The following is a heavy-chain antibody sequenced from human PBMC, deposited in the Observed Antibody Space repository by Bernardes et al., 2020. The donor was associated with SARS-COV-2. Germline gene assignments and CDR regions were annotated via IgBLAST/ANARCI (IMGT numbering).Heavy chain of an antibody. CDR3: ARGAEMATKFFDY. J-gene: IGHJ4*02. V-gene: IGHV4-59*01. CDR1: GGSISSYY. Sequence: SETLSLTCTVSGGSISSYYWSWIRQPPGKGLEWIGYIYYSGSTNYNPSLKSRVTISVDTSKNQFSLKLSSVTAADTAVYYCARGAEMATKFFDYWGQGTLVTVSS. D-gene: IGHD5-12*01. CDR2: IYYSGST.